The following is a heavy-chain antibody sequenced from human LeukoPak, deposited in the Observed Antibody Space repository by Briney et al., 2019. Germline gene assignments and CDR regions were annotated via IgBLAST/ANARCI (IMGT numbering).Heavy chain of an antibody. D-gene: IGHD3-10*01. V-gene: IGHV1-2*02. CDR3: ARSDLWFGELLHYYYYMDV. CDR1: GYTFTDYY. CDR2: INPNSGGT. J-gene: IGHJ6*03. Sequence: GASVKVSCKASGYTFTDYYIHWVRQAPGQGLEWMGWINPNSGGTNYAQKFQGRVTMTRDTSISTAYMELSRLRSDDTAVYYCARSDLWFGELLHYYYYMDVWGKGTTVTVSS.